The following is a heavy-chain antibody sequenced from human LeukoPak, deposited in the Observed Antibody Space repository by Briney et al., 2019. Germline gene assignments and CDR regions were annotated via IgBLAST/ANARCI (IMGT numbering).Heavy chain of an antibody. Sequence: GGSLRLSCAASGFTFSSYSMNWVRQAPGKGLEWVSYISSTSSTIYYADSVKGRFTISRDNAKNSLYLQMNSLRAEDTAVYYCAKEAYDSSGYSLDYWGQGTLVTVSS. CDR3: AKEAYDSSGYSLDY. CDR1: GFTFSSYS. CDR2: ISSTSSTI. V-gene: IGHV3-48*01. D-gene: IGHD3-22*01. J-gene: IGHJ4*02.